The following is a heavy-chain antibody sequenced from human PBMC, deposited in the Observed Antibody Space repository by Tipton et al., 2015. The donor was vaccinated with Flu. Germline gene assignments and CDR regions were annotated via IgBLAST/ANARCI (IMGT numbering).Heavy chain of an antibody. CDR1: GYSFNSYW. D-gene: IGHD2-8*02. CDR3: ARSVGGLFRFDP. J-gene: IGHJ5*02. CDR2: IHPADSET. V-gene: IGHV5-51*01. Sequence: VQLVQSGAGAKKPGESLKISCKASGYSFNSYWIGWVLKMPGKGLELMGVIHPADSETRYSPSFQGQVTFSVDKSITTAYLQWTSRKASDTAMYYCARSVGGLFRFDPWGQGTLVTVSS.